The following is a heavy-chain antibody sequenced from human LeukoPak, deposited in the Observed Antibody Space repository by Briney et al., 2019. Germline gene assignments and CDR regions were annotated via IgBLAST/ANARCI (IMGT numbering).Heavy chain of an antibody. D-gene: IGHD3-10*01. V-gene: IGHV3-23*01. J-gene: IGHJ4*02. CDR3: ARDYYDSGSYGGISFDY. Sequence: GGSLRLSCAASGFTFSNYAMSWVRQAPGKGLEWVSAISGSDGSTNYADSVKGRFTISRDNSKNTLYLQMNSLRAEDTAVYYCARDYYDSGSYGGISFDYWGQGTVVTVSS. CDR2: ISGSDGST. CDR1: GFTFSNYA.